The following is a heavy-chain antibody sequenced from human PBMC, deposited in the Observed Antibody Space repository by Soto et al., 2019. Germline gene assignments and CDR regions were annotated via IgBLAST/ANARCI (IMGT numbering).Heavy chain of an antibody. CDR3: ARGGAVAGTRYYYYYYGMDV. J-gene: IGHJ6*02. CDR2: INHSVST. V-gene: IGHV4-34*01. Sequence: PSETLSLTCAVYGGSFSGYYWSWIRQPPGKGLEWIGEINHSVSTNYNPSLKSRVTISVDTSKNQFSLKLSSVTAADTAVYYCARGGAVAGTRYYYYYYGMDVWGQGTRVTVSS. CDR1: GGSFSGYY. D-gene: IGHD6-19*01.